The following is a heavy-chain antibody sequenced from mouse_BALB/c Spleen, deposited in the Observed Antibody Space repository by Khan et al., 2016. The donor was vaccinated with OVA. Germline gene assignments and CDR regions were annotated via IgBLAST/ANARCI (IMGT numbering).Heavy chain of an antibody. J-gene: IGHJ3*01. CDR2: IDPANGDT. CDR1: GFNIKDYY. CDR3: SAFPYFYGRDLFAF. D-gene: IGHD1-1*01. V-gene: IGHV14-4*02. Sequence: VQLKQSGAELVRSGASVKLSCTATGFNIKDYYIHWVKQRPEQGLEWIGWIDPANGDTEYAPKFQGKATMTADTSSNTTYLQLSSLTSEDTAVYYFSAFPYFYGRDLFAFWGQGTLVTVSA.